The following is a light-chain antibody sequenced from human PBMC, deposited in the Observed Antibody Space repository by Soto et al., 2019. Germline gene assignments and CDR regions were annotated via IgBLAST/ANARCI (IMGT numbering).Light chain of an antibody. Sequence: EIVLPQSPGTLSLSPGERATLSCRASQSVSSSYLAWYQQKPGQAPRLLIHGASSRATGIPDRFSGSGSGTDFTLTISTLEPEDFAVYYCQEYGSAPCTFGQGTKLEIK. V-gene: IGKV3-20*01. CDR1: QSVSSSY. J-gene: IGKJ2*01. CDR3: QEYGSAPCT. CDR2: GAS.